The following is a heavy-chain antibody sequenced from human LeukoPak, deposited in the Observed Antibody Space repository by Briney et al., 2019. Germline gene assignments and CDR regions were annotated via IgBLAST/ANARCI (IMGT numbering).Heavy chain of an antibody. CDR3: ASVADTAMVPPADWFDP. Sequence: SQTLSLTCTVSGGSISSGSYYWSWIRQPAGKGLEWIGRIYTSGSTNYNPSLKSRVTISVDTSKNQFPLKLSSVTAADTAVYYCASVADTAMVPPADWFDPWGQGTLVTVSS. CDR2: IYTSGST. D-gene: IGHD5-18*01. J-gene: IGHJ5*02. CDR1: GGSISSGSYY. V-gene: IGHV4-61*02.